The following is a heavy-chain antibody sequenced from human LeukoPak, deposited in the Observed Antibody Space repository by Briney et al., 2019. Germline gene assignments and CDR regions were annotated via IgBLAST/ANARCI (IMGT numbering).Heavy chain of an antibody. CDR1: GFTFSNAW. V-gene: IGHV3-15*01. CDR3: TTIVLLWFGELLIDY. Sequence: PGGSLRLSCAASGFTFSNAWMSWVRQAPGKGLEWVGRIKSKTDGGTTDYAAPVKGRFTISRDDSKNTLYLQMNSLKTEDTAVYYCTTIVLLWFGELLIDYWGQGTLVTVSS. D-gene: IGHD3-10*01. CDR2: IKSKTDGGTT. J-gene: IGHJ4*02.